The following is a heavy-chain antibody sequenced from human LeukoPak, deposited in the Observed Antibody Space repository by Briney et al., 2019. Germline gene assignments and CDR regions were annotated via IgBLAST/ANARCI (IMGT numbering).Heavy chain of an antibody. CDR2: VKSKTDGGTT. J-gene: IGHJ6*03. CDR1: GFTFSNAW. D-gene: IGHD2-8*01. CDR3: WCTIRTIYYMDV. Sequence: PGGSLRLSCAASGFTFSNAWMSWVRQAPGKGLEWVGRVKSKTDGGTTDYAAPVKGRFTISRDDSKNTLYLQMNSLKTEDTAVYYCWCTIRTIYYMDVWGKGTTVTVSS. V-gene: IGHV3-15*01.